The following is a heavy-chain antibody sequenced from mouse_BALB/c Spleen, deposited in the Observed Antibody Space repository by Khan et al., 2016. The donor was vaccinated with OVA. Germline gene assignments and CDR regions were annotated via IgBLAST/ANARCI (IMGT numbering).Heavy chain of an antibody. CDR1: GFSLTNYG. V-gene: IGHV2-9*02. CDR2: IWAGGST. J-gene: IGHJ3*01. Sequence: VQLVESGPGLVAPSQSLSITCTVSGFSLTNYGVHWVRQPPREGLEWLGVIWAGGSTNYNSALMSRLSISKDKSKSQVFLKMNSLQTNDTAMYSCARPYYGSSWFAYWGQGTLVTVSA. CDR3: ARPYYGSSWFAY. D-gene: IGHD1-1*01.